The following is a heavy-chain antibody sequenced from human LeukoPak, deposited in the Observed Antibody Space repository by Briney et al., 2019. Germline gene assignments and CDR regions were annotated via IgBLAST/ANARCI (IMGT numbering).Heavy chain of an antibody. D-gene: IGHD3-10*01. CDR3: ARDLYYGSGNRY. Sequence: GSLRLSCAASGFTFSSYEMNWVRQAPGKGLEWVSYISSSGSTIYYADSVKGRFTISRDNAKNSLYLQMNSLRAEDTAVYYCARDLYYGSGNRYWGQGTLVTVSS. V-gene: IGHV3-48*03. CDR1: GFTFSSYE. CDR2: ISSSGSTI. J-gene: IGHJ4*02.